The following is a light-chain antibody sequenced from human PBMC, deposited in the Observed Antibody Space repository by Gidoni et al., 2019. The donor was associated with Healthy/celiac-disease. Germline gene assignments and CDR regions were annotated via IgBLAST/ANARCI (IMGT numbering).Light chain of an antibody. J-gene: IGLJ3*02. V-gene: IGLV1-40*01. CDR1: SSNIGAGYD. CDR2: GNS. CDR3: QSYDSSLSAWV. Sequence: QSVLTQPPSASGAPGQRVPISCTGSSSNIGAGYDVHWYQQLPGTAPKLLIYGNSNRPSGVPDRFSGSKSGTSASLAITGLQAEDEADYYCQSYDSSLSAWVFGGGTKLTVL.